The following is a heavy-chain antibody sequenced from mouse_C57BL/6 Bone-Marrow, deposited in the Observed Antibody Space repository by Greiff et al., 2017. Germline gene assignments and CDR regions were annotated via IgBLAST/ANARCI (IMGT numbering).Heavy chain of an antibody. Sequence: VQLQQPGAELVMPGASVKLSCKASGYTFTSYWMHWVKQRPGQGLEWIGEIDPSDSYPNYNQKFKGKSTLTVDKASSTAYMQLSSLTSEDSAVYYCARDSNYVWFAYWGQGTLVTVSA. CDR1: GYTFTSYW. CDR2: IDPSDSYP. D-gene: IGHD2-5*01. J-gene: IGHJ3*01. CDR3: ARDSNYVWFAY. V-gene: IGHV1-69*01.